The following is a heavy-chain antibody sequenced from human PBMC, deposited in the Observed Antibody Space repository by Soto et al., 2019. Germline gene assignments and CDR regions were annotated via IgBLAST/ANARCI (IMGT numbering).Heavy chain of an antibody. CDR1: GGSISSYY. D-gene: IGHD5-18*01. J-gene: IGHJ4*01. V-gene: IGHV4-59*08. CDR3: ARHARAYSYDVGK. Sequence: SETLSLTCTVSGGSISSYYWSWIRQPPGKGLEWIGYIYYSGSTNYNPSLKSRVTISVDTSKNQFSLKLSSVTAADTAVYYCARHARAYSYDVGKWGHRTLATVSS. CDR2: IYYSGST.